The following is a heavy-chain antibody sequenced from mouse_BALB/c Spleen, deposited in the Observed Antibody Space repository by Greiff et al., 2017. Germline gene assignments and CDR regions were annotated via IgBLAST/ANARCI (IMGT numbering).Heavy chain of an antibody. V-gene: IGHV5-6-5*01. CDR1: GFTFRSYA. CDR3: ARGDYDYDGCAY. J-gene: IGHJ3*01. Sequence: EVKLMESGGGLVKPGGSLNLSCAASGFTFRSYAMSWVRQTPEKRLEWVASISSGGSTYYPDSVKGRFTISRDNARNILYLQMSSLRSEDTAMYYCARGDYDYDGCAYWGQGTLVTVAA. D-gene: IGHD2-4*01. CDR2: ISSGGST.